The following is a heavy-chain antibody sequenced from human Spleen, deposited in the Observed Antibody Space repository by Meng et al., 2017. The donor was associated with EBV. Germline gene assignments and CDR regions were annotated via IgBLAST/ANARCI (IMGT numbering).Heavy chain of an antibody. J-gene: IGHJ4*02. CDR1: GLPFSSYT. Sequence: EVQLVESGGGLVKPGGSLRLSCVASGLPFSSYTMNWVRQAPGKGLDWVSSISSSSDYIFYADSVRGRFTISRDNAKNSLYLQMNSLRAEDTAMYYCTRTSLKSWGQGTLVTVSS. D-gene: IGHD4/OR15-4a*01. CDR3: TRTSLKS. CDR2: ISSSSDYI. V-gene: IGHV3-21*02.